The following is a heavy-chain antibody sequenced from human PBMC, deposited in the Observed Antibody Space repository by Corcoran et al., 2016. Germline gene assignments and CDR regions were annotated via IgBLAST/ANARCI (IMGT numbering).Heavy chain of an antibody. CDR3: ARDLEVAGVLGY. CDR1: GVTFSNSW. J-gene: IGHJ4*02. CDR2: IKQDGRAK. V-gene: IGHV3-7*01. D-gene: IGHD6-19*01. Sequence: EVQLVESGGGLVQPGGSLRLSCTASGVTFSNSWMSWVRQAPGKGLEWVANIKQDGRAKYYADSVKGRFTISRDNAKSSLYLQMNSLRAEDTAIYYCARDLEVAGVLGYWGQGTPVTVSS.